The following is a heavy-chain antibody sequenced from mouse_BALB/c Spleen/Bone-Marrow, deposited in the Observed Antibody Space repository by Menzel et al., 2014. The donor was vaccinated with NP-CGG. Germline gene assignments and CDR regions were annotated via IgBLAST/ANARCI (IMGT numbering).Heavy chain of an antibody. Sequence: EVQVVESGAELVKPGASVKLSCTASGFNIKDTYMHWVKQRPEQGLEWIVGIDPANGNTKYDPKFQGKATITADTSSNTAYLQLSSLTSEDTAVYYCAYYRYDEGGFAFWGQEGLWSLSLQ. CDR1: GFNIKDTY. J-gene: IGHJ3*01. D-gene: IGHD2-14*01. CDR3: AYYRYDEGGFAF. CDR2: IDPANGNT. V-gene: IGHV14-3*02.